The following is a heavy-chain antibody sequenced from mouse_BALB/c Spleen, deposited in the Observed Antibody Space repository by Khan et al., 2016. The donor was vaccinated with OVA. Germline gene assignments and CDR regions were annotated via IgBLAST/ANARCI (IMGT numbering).Heavy chain of an antibody. CDR1: GYSITSGYG. V-gene: IGHV3-2*02. Sequence: EVQLQESGPGLVKPSQSLSLTCTVTGYSITSGYGWNWIRQFPGNKLEWMGYISYSGSTTYNPSLKSRISITRDTSKNQFFLQLNSVTTKDTATYYCARTARIKYWGQGTTLTVSS. CDR2: ISYSGST. J-gene: IGHJ2*01. CDR3: ARTARIKY. D-gene: IGHD1-2*01.